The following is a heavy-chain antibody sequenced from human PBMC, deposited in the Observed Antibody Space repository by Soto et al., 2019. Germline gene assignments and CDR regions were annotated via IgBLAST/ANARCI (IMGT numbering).Heavy chain of an antibody. Sequence: QVQLVESGGGVVQPGRSLRLSCAASGFTFSSYAMHWVRQAPGKGLEWVAVISYDGSNKYYADSVKGRFTISRDNSKNTLYLQMNSLRAEVTAVYYCARTLSVLMVYAPKGGFGWFDPWGQGTLVTVSS. CDR3: ARTLSVLMVYAPKGGFGWFDP. J-gene: IGHJ5*02. CDR2: ISYDGSNK. CDR1: GFTFSSYA. D-gene: IGHD2-8*01. V-gene: IGHV3-30-3*01.